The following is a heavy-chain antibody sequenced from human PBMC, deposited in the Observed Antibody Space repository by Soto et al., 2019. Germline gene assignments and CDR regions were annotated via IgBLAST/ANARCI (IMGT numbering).Heavy chain of an antibody. CDR3: PKRVGDGRPRAGVSYGMDV. CDR2: ISGSGGNT. V-gene: IGHV3-23*01. D-gene: IGHD3-16*01. CDR1: GFTFSIYA. J-gene: IGHJ6*02. Sequence: EVQLLESGGGLVQPGGSLRLSCAASGFTFSIYAMSWVRQAPGKGLEWVSRISGSGGNTYYADSGKGRFTISSDTGTNTVSLQMNSLTAAETVVYYCPKRVGDGRPRAGVSYGMDVWGQGTTVTVSS.